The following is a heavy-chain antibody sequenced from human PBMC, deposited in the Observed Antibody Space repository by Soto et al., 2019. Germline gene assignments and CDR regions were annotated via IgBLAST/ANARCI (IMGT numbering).Heavy chain of an antibody. CDR1: GFIFAHNA. V-gene: IGHV3-23*01. Sequence: PKGSRRLSCAASGFIFAHNAMAWVRQAPGKGLEWVSLITVSVFDTKTADSVKGRFTVSRDNSRNTLYLQMNRLRPEDTAVYYCTKRLPQHCDDWGKGILVNISS. CDR2: ITVSVFDT. J-gene: IGHJ4*02. D-gene: IGHD2-15*01. CDR3: TKRLPQHCDD.